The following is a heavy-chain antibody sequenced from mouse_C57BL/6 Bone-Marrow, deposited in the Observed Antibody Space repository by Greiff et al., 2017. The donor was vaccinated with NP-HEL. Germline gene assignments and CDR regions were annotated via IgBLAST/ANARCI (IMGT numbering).Heavy chain of an antibody. CDR1: GYTFTSYW. CDR2: IHPSDSDT. Sequence: QVQLQQPGAELVKPGASVKVSCKASGYTFTSYWMHWVKQRPGQGLEWIGRIHPSDSDTNYNQKFKGKATLTVDKSSSTASMQLSILTSEDSAVYYCAIHPSLLSLYWYFDVWGTGTTVTVSS. V-gene: IGHV1-74*01. D-gene: IGHD2-1*01. CDR3: AIHPSLLSLYWYFDV. J-gene: IGHJ1*03.